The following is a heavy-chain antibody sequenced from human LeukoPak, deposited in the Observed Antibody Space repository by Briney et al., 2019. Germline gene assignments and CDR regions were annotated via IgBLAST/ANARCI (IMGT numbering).Heavy chain of an antibody. CDR2: IIPIFGTA. J-gene: IGHJ6*03. CDR3: ARSLEIFGAYMDV. CDR1: GGTFSSYA. V-gene: IGHV1-69*05. D-gene: IGHD3-3*01. Sequence: SVKVSCKASGGTFSSYAISWVRQAPGQGLEWMGGIIPIFGTANYAQKFQGRVTMTRDTSTSTVYMELSSLRSEDTAVYYCARSLEIFGAYMDVWGKGTTVTVSS.